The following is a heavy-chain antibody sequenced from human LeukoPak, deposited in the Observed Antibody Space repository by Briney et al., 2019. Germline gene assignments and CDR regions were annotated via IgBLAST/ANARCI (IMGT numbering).Heavy chain of an antibody. Sequence: SETLSLTCTVSGGSISSSSYYWGWIRQPPGKGLEWIGSIYYSGSTYYNPSLKSRVTISVDTSKNQFSLKLSSVTAADTAVYYCARGGSYYEYLDYWGQGTLVTVSS. CDR3: ARGGSYYEYLDY. CDR2: IYYSGST. D-gene: IGHD1-26*01. V-gene: IGHV4-39*07. CDR1: GGSISSSSYY. J-gene: IGHJ4*02.